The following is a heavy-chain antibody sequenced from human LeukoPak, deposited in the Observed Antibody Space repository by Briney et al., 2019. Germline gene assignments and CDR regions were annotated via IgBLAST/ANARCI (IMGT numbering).Heavy chain of an antibody. J-gene: IGHJ5*02. CDR1: GFTFSSYA. CDR2: ISYDGSNK. Sequence: PGGSLRLSCAASGFTFSSYAMRWVRQAPGKGLEWVAVISYDGSNKYYTDSVKGRFTISRDNSKNTLYLQMNSLRAEDTAVYYCARAREVGGSYYWFDPWGQGTLVTVSS. D-gene: IGHD1-26*01. V-gene: IGHV3-30*04. CDR3: ARAREVGGSYYWFDP.